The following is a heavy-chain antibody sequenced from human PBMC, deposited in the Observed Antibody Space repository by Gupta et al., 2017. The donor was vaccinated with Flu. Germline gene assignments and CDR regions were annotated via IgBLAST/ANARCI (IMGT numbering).Heavy chain of an antibody. Sequence: EVQLVESGGDVVQPGGSLRLSCVASGSPFSSYWISWVRQAPGKGLEWVANMKPDGGERYYVASVKGRFTISRDNAKNSLYLQMNSLRAEDTAVYYCAALGATLDFWGRGTLVTVSS. J-gene: IGHJ4*02. CDR1: GSPFSSYW. D-gene: IGHD1-26*01. CDR2: MKPDGGER. V-gene: IGHV3-7*01. CDR3: AALGATLDF.